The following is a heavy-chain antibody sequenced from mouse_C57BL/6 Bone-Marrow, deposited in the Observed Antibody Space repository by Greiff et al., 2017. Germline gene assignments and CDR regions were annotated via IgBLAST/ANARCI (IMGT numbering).Heavy chain of an antibody. CDR1: GYSITSCYY. J-gene: IGHJ3*01. CDR3: VSFAY. Sequence: EVQLLESGPGLVKPSQSLSLTCSASGYSITSCYYWNWIRQLPGNKLEWMGYIRYDGSNNYNPSLKKRISITRDTSTNQFFLKLNSVTTEDTATYYCVSFAYWGQGTLVTVSA. V-gene: IGHV3-6*01. CDR2: IRYDGSN.